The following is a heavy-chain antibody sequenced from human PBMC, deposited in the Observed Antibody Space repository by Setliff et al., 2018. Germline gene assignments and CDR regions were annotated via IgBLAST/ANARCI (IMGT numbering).Heavy chain of an antibody. Sequence: SVKVSCKASGYTFTDYYIHWVRQAPGQGLEWMGGTIPMFGSTSYAQKFQGRFTIITDESTTTAYMELSSLGSEDTAVYYCVREGVDTRSSTDYRYYMDVWGKGTTVTVSS. CDR2: TIPMFGST. CDR3: VREGVDTRSSTDYRYYMDV. D-gene: IGHD5-18*01. V-gene: IGHV1-69*05. J-gene: IGHJ6*03. CDR1: GYTFTDYY.